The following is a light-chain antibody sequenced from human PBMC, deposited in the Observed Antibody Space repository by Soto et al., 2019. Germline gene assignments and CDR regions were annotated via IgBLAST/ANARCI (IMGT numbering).Light chain of an antibody. J-gene: IGLJ1*01. V-gene: IGLV2-11*01. CDR1: SSDVGGHNY. Sequence: QSALTQPRSVSGSPGQSVTISCTGTSSDVGGHNYVSWYQQHPGKAPQLMIYDVTKRPSGVPDRFSGSKSGSTASLTISGLQAEDEADYCCCSYAGSYTYVFGTGTKVTVL. CDR3: CSYAGSYTYV. CDR2: DVT.